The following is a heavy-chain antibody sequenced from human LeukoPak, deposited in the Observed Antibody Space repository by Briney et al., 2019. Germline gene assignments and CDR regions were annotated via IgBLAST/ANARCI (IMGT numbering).Heavy chain of an antibody. Sequence: GRSLRLSCAASGFTFDDYAMHWVRQAPGKGLEWVSGISWSSGSIGYADSVKGRFTISRDNAKNSLYLQMNSLRVEDTALYYCAKGREDAFDIWGQGTMVTVSS. CDR2: ISWSSGSI. V-gene: IGHV3-9*01. J-gene: IGHJ3*02. CDR3: AKGREDAFDI. CDR1: GFTFDDYA.